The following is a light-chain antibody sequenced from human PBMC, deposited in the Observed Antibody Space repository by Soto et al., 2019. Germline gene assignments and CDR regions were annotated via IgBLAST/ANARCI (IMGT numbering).Light chain of an antibody. V-gene: IGKV1-17*01. Sequence: GDRVTIPCRTSQGIRNALAWFQQKPGKAPKRLIHAASSLQSGVPSRFSGSGSGTEFTLTISSLQPEDFATYYCLQNNSYPRTFGQGTKVEIK. CDR3: LQNNSYPRT. J-gene: IGKJ1*01. CDR1: QGIRNA. CDR2: AAS.